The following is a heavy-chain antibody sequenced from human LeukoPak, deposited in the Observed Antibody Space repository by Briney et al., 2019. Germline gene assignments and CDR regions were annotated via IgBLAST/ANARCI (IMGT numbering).Heavy chain of an antibody. CDR1: GGSFSGYY. V-gene: IGHV4-34*01. CDR2: INHSGST. J-gene: IGHJ4*02. Sequence: SETLSLTCAVYGGSFSGYYWSWIRQPPGKGLEWIGEINHSGSTIYNPSLKSRVTISVDTSKNQFSLKLSSVTAADTAVYYCARSRLDYWGQGTLVTVSS. CDR3: ARSRLDY.